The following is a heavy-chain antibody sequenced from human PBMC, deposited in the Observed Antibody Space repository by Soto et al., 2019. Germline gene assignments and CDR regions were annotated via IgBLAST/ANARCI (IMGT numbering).Heavy chain of an antibody. D-gene: IGHD3-22*01. CDR3: AKGNYDSSGLSLTWFDP. CDR2: ISYDGRNK. Sequence: QVQLVESGGGVVQPERSLRLSCAASGFTFSNYAMHWVRQAPGKGPEWVAAISYDGRNKYYADSVKGRFTISRDNSKNTLDLQMNSLRAEDTAVYYCAKGNYDSSGLSLTWFDPWGQGTMVTVSS. CDR1: GFTFSNYA. V-gene: IGHV3-30*18. J-gene: IGHJ5*02.